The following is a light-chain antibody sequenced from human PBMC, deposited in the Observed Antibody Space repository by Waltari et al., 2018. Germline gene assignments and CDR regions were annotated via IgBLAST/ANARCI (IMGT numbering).Light chain of an antibody. J-gene: IGLJ2*01. CDR2: KEK. V-gene: IGLV3-25*03. CDR1: TLAKPS. CDR3: QSVDSGRPWHVL. Sequence: SSDLTQPPSVSVSPGQTARITCSGETLAKPSTSWYHRKPVQAPTLIIYKEKERPPGTPERFSGSRSGTTVTLTITGVQAEDEAEFFCQSVDSGRPWHVLFGGGTKLTVL.